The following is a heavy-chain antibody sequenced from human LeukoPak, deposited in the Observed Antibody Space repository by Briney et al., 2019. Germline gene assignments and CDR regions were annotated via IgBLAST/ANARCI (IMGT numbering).Heavy chain of an antibody. D-gene: IGHD3-22*01. CDR1: GFTFSSYW. Sequence: GGSLRLSCAASGFTFSSYWMTWVRQAPGKGLECVANIKEDGSAEYNLSSVKGRFSISRDNAKNSLHLQMNSLRAEDTDVYYCARDWLAGNPYHAFDLWGKGTMVTVSS. V-gene: IGHV3-7*01. CDR3: ARDWLAGNPYHAFDL. J-gene: IGHJ3*01. CDR2: IKEDGSAE.